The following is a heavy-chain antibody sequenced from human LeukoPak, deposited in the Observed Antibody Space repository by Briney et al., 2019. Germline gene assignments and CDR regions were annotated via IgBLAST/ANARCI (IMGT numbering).Heavy chain of an antibody. D-gene: IGHD1-26*01. CDR1: GITFSSYS. Sequence: PGGSLRLSCVASGITFSSYSMNWVRQAPGKGLEWVGRIRSKANSYATAYAASVKGRFTISRDDSKNTAYLQMNSLKTEDTAVYYCTRRAYSGSYIDYWGQGTLVTVSS. CDR3: TRRAYSGSYIDY. CDR2: IRSKANSYAT. V-gene: IGHV3-73*01. J-gene: IGHJ4*02.